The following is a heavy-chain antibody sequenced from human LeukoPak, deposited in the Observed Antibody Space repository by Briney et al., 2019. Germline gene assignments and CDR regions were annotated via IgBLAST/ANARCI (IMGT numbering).Heavy chain of an antibody. Sequence: GGSLRLSCAGSGFTFGGYGMHWFRQTPGKGLEWVAVIAYDGSRAFYADSVKGRFTISRDNSKNTLYLQMNSLRAEDTAVYYCASLIDPWGQGTLVTVSS. V-gene: IGHV3-30*02. J-gene: IGHJ5*02. CDR3: ASLIDP. CDR2: IAYDGSRA. CDR1: GFTFGGYG.